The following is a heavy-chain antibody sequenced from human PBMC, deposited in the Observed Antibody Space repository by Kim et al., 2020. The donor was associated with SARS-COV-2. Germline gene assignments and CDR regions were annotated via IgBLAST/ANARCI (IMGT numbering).Heavy chain of an antibody. J-gene: IGHJ4*02. V-gene: IGHV3-11*01. CDR2: ISGSGSAI. CDR3: AKGSLWGGDY. Sequence: GGSLRLSCAASGFTFRDFSMSWIRQTPGKGLEWLSYISGSGSAIYYADSVKGRFTISRDNAKNSLYPQMNSLRVEDTAVYYCAKGSLWGGDYWGQGTLVT. D-gene: IGHD3-10*01. CDR1: GFTFRDFS.